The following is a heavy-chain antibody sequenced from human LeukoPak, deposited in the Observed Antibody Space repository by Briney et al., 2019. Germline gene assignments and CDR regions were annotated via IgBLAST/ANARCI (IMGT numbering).Heavy chain of an antibody. CDR2: ISGSGGST. CDR1: GFTFSSYA. V-gene: IGHV3-23*01. Sequence: GGSLRLSCAASGFTFSSYAMHWVRQAPGKGLEWVSTISGSGGSTYYADSVKGRFTISRDNSKNTLYLQMNSLRAEDTAVYYCARGSYSSGWFDAFDIWGQGTMVTVSS. D-gene: IGHD6-19*01. J-gene: IGHJ3*02. CDR3: ARGSYSSGWFDAFDI.